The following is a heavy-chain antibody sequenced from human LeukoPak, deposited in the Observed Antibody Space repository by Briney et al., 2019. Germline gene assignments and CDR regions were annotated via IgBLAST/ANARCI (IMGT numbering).Heavy chain of an antibody. Sequence: GASVKVSCKASGYTFTSYGISWVRQAPGQGIEGMGWISAYNGNTNYAQKLQGRVTMTTDTSTSTAYMELRSLRSDDTAVYYCARMELPYYFDYWGQGTLVTVSS. CDR1: GYTFTSYG. CDR2: ISAYNGNT. J-gene: IGHJ4*02. CDR3: ARMELPYYFDY. D-gene: IGHD1-26*01. V-gene: IGHV1-18*01.